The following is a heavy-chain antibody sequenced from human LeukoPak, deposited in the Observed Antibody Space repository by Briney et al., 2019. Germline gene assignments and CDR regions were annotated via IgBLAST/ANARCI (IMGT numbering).Heavy chain of an antibody. CDR2: ISAYNGNT. CDR3: ARSLFSRVGTHHPGPNWFDP. J-gene: IGHJ5*02. D-gene: IGHD1-26*01. CDR1: GYTFTSYG. V-gene: IGHV1-18*01. Sequence: ASVKVSCKASGYTFTSYGLSWVRQAPGQGLEWMGLISAYNGNTNYAQKLQGRVTMTTDTSTSTAYMELRSLRSDDTAVYYCARSLFSRVGTHHPGPNWFDPWGQGTLVTVSS.